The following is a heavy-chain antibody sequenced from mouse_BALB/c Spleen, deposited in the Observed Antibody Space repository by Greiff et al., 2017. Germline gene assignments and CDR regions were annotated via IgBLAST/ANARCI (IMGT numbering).Heavy chain of an antibody. CDR1: GYAFTNYL. D-gene: IGHD2-10*01. CDR2: INPGSGGT. CDR3: ARRAPYYGNYDWYFDV. V-gene: IGHV1-54*03. J-gene: IGHJ1*01. Sequence: QVQLQQSGAELVRPGTSVKVSCKASGYAFTNYLIEWVKQRPGQGLEWIGVINPGSGGTNYNEKFKGKATLTADKSSSTAYMQLSSLTSDDSAVYFCARRAPYYGNYDWYFDVWGAGTTVTVSS.